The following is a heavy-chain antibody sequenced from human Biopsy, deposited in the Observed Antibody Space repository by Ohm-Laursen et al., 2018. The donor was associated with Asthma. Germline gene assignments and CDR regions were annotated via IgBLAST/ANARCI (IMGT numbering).Heavy chain of an antibody. J-gene: IGHJ6*02. Sequence: ESSVKVSCKPSGDSFSNYAISWVRQAPGQGLEWMGGIIPIFGTANYAQKFQGRVTITADESTSTAYMELSSLSSEDTAVYYCARDGSSVAGTPYGMDVWGQGTTVTVSS. CDR1: GDSFSNYA. CDR2: IIPIFGTA. D-gene: IGHD6-19*01. V-gene: IGHV1-69*01. CDR3: ARDGSSVAGTPYGMDV.